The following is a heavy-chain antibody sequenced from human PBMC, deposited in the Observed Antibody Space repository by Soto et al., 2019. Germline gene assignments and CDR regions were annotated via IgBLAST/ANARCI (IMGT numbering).Heavy chain of an antibody. CDR2: IYWDDDK. CDR3: RYSGGPPRGGYYLDS. J-gene: IGHJ4*02. Sequence: QITLKESGPALVKPTQTLTLTCTFSGFSLSTSGVGVGWIRQPPGKALEWLALIYWDDDKRYSPSLKSRLAISLDTSKNRVVLTATNVGLVNTATYSSRYSGGPPRGGYYLDSWGGGTLVT. D-gene: IGHD1-26*01. CDR1: GFSLSTSGVG. V-gene: IGHV2-5*02.